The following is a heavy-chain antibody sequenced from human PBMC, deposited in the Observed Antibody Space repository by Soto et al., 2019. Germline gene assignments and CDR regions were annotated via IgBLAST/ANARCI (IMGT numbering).Heavy chain of an antibody. D-gene: IGHD4-17*01. CDR3: AKDMSPSVYGDYGLRAFDI. Sequence: EVQLVESGGGLVQPGRSLRLSCAASGFTFDDYAMHWVRQAPGKGLEWVSGISWNSGSIGYADSVKGRFTISRDNAKNSLYLQMNSLRAEDTALYYCAKDMSPSVYGDYGLRAFDIWGQGTMVTVSS. J-gene: IGHJ3*02. CDR2: ISWNSGSI. V-gene: IGHV3-9*01. CDR1: GFTFDDYA.